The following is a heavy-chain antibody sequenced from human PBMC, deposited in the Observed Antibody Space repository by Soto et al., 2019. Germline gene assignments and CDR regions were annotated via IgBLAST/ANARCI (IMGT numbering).Heavy chain of an antibody. J-gene: IGHJ6*02. CDR2: IHYSGSI. V-gene: IGHV4-30-4*01. CDR3: AREDDGGDRDYYGLDV. Sequence: QVQLQESGPGLVRPSQTLSLTCTVSGGSISTDHYHWTWIRQTPGKGLEWIGYIHYSGSIHFNPSLQSRVSMSVDTCKNLFSLKLSSVTAADTAVYFCAREDDGGDRDYYGLDVCGQGTTVTVSS. CDR1: GGSISTDHYH. D-gene: IGHD2-21*02.